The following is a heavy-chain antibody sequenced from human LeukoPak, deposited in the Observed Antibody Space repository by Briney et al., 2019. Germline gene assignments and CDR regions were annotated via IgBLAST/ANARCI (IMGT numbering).Heavy chain of an antibody. J-gene: IGHJ5*02. V-gene: IGHV4-59*08. CDR3: ARHVGWFDP. CDR1: GGSISSYY. Sequence: SETLSLTCTVSGGSISSYYWSWIRQPPGKGLEWIGYIYYSGSTNYNPSLKSRVTISVDTSNNQFSLKLSSVTAADTAVYYCARHVGWFDPWGQGTLVTVSS. CDR2: IYYSGST.